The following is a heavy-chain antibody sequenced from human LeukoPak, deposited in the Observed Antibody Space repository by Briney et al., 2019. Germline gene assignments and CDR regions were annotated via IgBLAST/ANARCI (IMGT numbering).Heavy chain of an antibody. CDR1: GFTFSSYA. CDR3: AKDPPNYDILTGYYPTDWNDAFDI. D-gene: IGHD3-9*01. J-gene: IGHJ3*02. Sequence: GGSLRLSCAASGFTFSSYAMSWVRQAPGKGLEWVSAISGSGGSTYYADSVKGRFTISRDNSKNTLYLQMNSLRAEDTAVYYCAKDPPNYDILTGYYPTDWNDAFDIWGQGTMVTVSS. V-gene: IGHV3-23*01. CDR2: ISGSGGST.